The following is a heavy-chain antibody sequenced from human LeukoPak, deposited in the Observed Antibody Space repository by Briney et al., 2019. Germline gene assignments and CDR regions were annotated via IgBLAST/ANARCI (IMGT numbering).Heavy chain of an antibody. CDR2: IYYSGST. CDR3: ARDLRGYSGYDDPPLDY. Sequence: PSETLSLTCTVSGGSISSYYWSWIRQPPGKGLEWIGYIYYSGSTNYNPSLKSRVTISVDTSKNQFSLKLSSVTAADTAVYYCARDLRGYSGYDDPPLDYWGQGTLVTVSS. V-gene: IGHV4-59*01. CDR1: GGSISSYY. D-gene: IGHD5-12*01. J-gene: IGHJ4*02.